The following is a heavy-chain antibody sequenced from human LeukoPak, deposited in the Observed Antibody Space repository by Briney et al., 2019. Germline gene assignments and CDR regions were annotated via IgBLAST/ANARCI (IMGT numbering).Heavy chain of an antibody. J-gene: IGHJ5*02. Sequence: GASVKVSCKASGYTFTGYYMHCVRQDPGQGLELMGWTNPNSGDTNYAKKFQGRVTMTRDTSISTAYMEQSRLRSDDTAVYYCARDKDTALVNCFDPWGQGTLVTVSS. V-gene: IGHV1-2*02. CDR3: ARDKDTALVNCFDP. CDR2: TNPNSGDT. D-gene: IGHD5-18*01. CDR1: GYTFTGYY.